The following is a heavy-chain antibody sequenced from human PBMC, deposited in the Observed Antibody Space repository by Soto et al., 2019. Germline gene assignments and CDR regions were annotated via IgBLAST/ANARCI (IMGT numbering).Heavy chain of an antibody. D-gene: IGHD4-17*01. Sequence: EVQLVESGVGLVQPGGSLRLACAASGFSVRAYEMDWVRHAPGKGLERGSFMSNTGYRTYYPDSVKGRFTISRDNAKNALYLKMDSLRAEDTAVYYCTREGYGGNTDAFDMWGQGTMVTVSS. J-gene: IGHJ3*02. CDR3: TREGYGGNTDAFDM. V-gene: IGHV3-48*03. CDR2: MSNTGYRT. CDR1: GFSVRAYE.